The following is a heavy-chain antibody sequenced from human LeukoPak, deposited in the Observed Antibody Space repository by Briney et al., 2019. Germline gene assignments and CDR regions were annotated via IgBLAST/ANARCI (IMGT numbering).Heavy chain of an antibody. CDR1: GFTFSSYW. J-gene: IGHJ6*03. V-gene: IGHV3-7*01. Sequence: GGSLRLSCAASGFTFSSYWMSWVRQAPGKGLEWVANIKQDGSEKYYVDSVKGRFTISRDNAENSLYLQMNSLRAEDTAVYYCAREEITRLTGYYYYMDVWGKGTTVTVSS. D-gene: IGHD1-20*01. CDR2: IKQDGSEK. CDR3: AREEITRLTGYYYYMDV.